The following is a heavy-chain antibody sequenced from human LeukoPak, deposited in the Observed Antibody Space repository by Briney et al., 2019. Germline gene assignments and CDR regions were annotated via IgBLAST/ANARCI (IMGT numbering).Heavy chain of an antibody. CDR1: GGSFSGYY. CDR2: INHSGCT. J-gene: IGHJ5*02. Sequence: SETLSLTSAVYGGSFSGYYWSWIRQPPGKGLEWIGEINHSGCTNYNRSLKSRVTISVDTSKNQFSLKLSSVTAADTAVYYCARGGIAVAGTRGWFDPWGQGTLVTVSS. CDR3: ARGGIAVAGTRGWFDP. D-gene: IGHD6-19*01. V-gene: IGHV4-34*01.